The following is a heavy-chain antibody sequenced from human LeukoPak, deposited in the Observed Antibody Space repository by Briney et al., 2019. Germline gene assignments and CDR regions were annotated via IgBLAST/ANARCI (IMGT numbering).Heavy chain of an antibody. CDR2: ISNRGYST. CDR1: GFTFSDHY. D-gene: IGHD1/OR15-1a*01. V-gene: IGHV3-11*01. J-gene: IGHJ4*02. Sequence: PGGSLRLSCAASGFTFSDHYMSWIRQTPGEGLEWVSISNRGYSTYYADSVKGRFTISRDNAKNSLYLEMQSLRAEDTAVYYCARNKRRFDQWGQGTVVTVSS. CDR3: ARNKRRFDQ.